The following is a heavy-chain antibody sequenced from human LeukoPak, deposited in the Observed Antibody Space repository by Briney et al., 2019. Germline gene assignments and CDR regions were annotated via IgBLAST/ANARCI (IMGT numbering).Heavy chain of an antibody. CDR1: GYTFTSYG. Sequence: EASVKVSCKASGYTFTSYGISWVRQAPGQGLEWMGWISAYNGNTNYAQKLQSRVTMTTDTSTSTDYMELRSLRSDDTAVYYCARDRRPGIAVAVGYWGQGTLVTVSS. J-gene: IGHJ4*02. D-gene: IGHD6-19*01. CDR2: ISAYNGNT. CDR3: ARDRRPGIAVAVGY. V-gene: IGHV1-18*01.